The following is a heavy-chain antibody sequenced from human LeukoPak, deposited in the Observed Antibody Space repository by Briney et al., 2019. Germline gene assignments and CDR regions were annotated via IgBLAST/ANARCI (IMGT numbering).Heavy chain of an antibody. CDR1: VDSFGSYS. J-gene: IGHJ3*01. Sequence: ASVKVSSTSSVDSFGSYSFSWVRQAPGQGLEWMGVIIPIFGTTKYAQKFQGRVTISTDESTSTAYMELSSLRSEYTAIYYCARDLYCTLGVCFSPGAFDLWGQVTMVTVSS. CDR2: IIPIFGTT. V-gene: IGHV1-69*05. CDR3: ARDLYCTLGVCFSPGAFDL. D-gene: IGHD2-8*01.